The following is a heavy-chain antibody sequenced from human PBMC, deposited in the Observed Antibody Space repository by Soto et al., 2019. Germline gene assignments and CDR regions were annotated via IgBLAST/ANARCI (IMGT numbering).Heavy chain of an antibody. J-gene: IGHJ4*02. CDR2: ITGSGGST. D-gene: IGHD3-10*01. CDR1: GFTFSSYA. CDR3: AKGRGDSGSYSASRPLEY. V-gene: IGHV3-23*01. Sequence: QPGGSLRLSCAASGFTFSSYAMSWVRQAPGKGLQWVSAITGSGGSTYYADSVKGRFTISRDNSENTLYLQLNSLRAEDTALYYCAKGRGDSGSYSASRPLEYWGQGTLVTVSS.